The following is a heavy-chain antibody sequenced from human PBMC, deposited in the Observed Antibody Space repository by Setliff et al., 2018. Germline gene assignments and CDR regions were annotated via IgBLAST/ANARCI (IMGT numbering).Heavy chain of an antibody. D-gene: IGHD3-3*01. CDR3: ARDVFDFRTGQAGP. V-gene: IGHV3-74*01. J-gene: IGHJ5*02. Sequence: GGSLRLSCGASGFTFRKYWTYWARQVPGKGLVWVSRINGDGTITNYADSVKGRFTISRDNAKNTLYLQMNSLRGEDTAVYYCARDVFDFRTGQAGPWGQGTLVTVSS. CDR1: GFTFRKYW. CDR2: INGDGTIT.